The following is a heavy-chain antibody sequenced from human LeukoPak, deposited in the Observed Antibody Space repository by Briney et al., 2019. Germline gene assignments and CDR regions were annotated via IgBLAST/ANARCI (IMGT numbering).Heavy chain of an antibody. CDR1: GYTFTSYG. J-gene: IGHJ6*03. Sequence: GASVKASCKASGYTFTSYGISWVRQAPGQGLEWMGWISAYNGNTNYAQKLQGRVTMTTDTSTSTAYMELRSLRSDDTAVYYCARDFSELFPRYNTIFGVVTHPATYYYYMDVWGKGTTVTVSS. D-gene: IGHD3-3*01. CDR3: ARDFSELFPRYNTIFGVVTHPATYYYYMDV. CDR2: ISAYNGNT. V-gene: IGHV1-18*01.